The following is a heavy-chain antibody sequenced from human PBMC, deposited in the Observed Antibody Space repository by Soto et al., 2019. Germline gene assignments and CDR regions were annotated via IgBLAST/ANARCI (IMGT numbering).Heavy chain of an antibody. D-gene: IGHD3-10*01. J-gene: IGHJ4*02. CDR3: AIHFDYGSGSYYGVDY. Sequence: EVQLLESGGGLVQPGGSLRLSCVVSGFTFNNYAMNWVRQAPGKGLEWVSGISASGGSTYYADSVKGRFTISSDSSKHTLYLQMNSLRADDTAIYYGAIHFDYGSGSYYGVDYWGQGTLVNVSS. CDR1: GFTFNNYA. V-gene: IGHV3-23*01. CDR2: ISASGGST.